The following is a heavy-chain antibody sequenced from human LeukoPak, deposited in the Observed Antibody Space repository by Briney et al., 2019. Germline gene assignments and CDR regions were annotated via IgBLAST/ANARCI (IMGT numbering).Heavy chain of an antibody. Sequence: PGGSLRLSRAASGFPFGSYEMNWARQAPGKGLEWDSYNSSSASTIYYADSVKGRITISRDNAKSSLYLQMNTLRVEDTAVYYCARLTHLAEDYWGQGTLVTVSS. V-gene: IGHV3-48*03. CDR3: ARLTHLAEDY. J-gene: IGHJ4*02. D-gene: IGHD4/OR15-4a*01. CDR2: NSSSASTI. CDR1: GFPFGSYE.